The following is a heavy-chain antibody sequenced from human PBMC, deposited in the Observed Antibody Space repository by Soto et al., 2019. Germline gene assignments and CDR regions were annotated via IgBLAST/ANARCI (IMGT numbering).Heavy chain of an antibody. J-gene: IGHJ5*02. CDR3: ARVGPPADP. CDR2: ISTYNGDT. V-gene: IGHV1-18*01. Sequence: ASVKVSCKASGYTFTRSGISWVRQAPGQGLEWMGWISTYNGDTNYAQTFQGRVTITRDTSASTAYMELSSLRSEDTAVYYCARVGPPADPWGQGTLVTVSS. CDR1: GYTFTRSG.